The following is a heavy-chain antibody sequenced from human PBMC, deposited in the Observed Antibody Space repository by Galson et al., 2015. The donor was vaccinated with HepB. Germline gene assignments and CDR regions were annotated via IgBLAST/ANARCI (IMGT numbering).Heavy chain of an antibody. J-gene: IGHJ3*02. CDR1: GGTFSSYA. Sequence: SVKVSCKASGGTFSSYAISWVRQAPGQGLEWMGGIIPIFGTANYAQEFQGRVTITADESTSTAYMELSSLRSEDTAVYYCARDARSYYADAFDIWGQGTMVTVSS. CDR3: ARDARSYYADAFDI. V-gene: IGHV1-69*13. CDR2: IIPIFGTA. D-gene: IGHD2/OR15-2a*01.